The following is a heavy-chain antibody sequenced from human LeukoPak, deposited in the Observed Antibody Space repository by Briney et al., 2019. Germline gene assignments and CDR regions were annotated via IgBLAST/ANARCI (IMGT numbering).Heavy chain of an antibody. CDR3: ARQIRYYDGSGSPHFDY. CDR1: GGSFSGYY. J-gene: IGHJ4*02. D-gene: IGHD3-22*01. V-gene: IGHV4-34*01. Sequence: SETLSLTCAVYGGSFSGYYWSWICQPPGKGLEWIGEINHSGSTNYNPSLKSRVTISVDTSKNQFSLKLSSVTAADTAVYYCARQIRYYDGSGSPHFDYWGQGTLVTVSS. CDR2: INHSGST.